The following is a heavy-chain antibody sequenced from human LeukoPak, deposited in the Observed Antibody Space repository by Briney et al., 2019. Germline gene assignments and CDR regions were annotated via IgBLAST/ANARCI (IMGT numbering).Heavy chain of an antibody. CDR1: GFTFSSYA. V-gene: IGHV3-23*01. Sequence: GGSLRLSCAASGFTFSSYAMSWVRQAPGKGLEWVSAISGSGGSTYYADSVKGRFSISRDNSRNTLYLQMNSLRAEDTAVFYCARAIVGATTRSFDYWGQGTLVTVSS. J-gene: IGHJ4*02. CDR2: ISGSGGST. D-gene: IGHD1-26*01. CDR3: ARAIVGATTRSFDY.